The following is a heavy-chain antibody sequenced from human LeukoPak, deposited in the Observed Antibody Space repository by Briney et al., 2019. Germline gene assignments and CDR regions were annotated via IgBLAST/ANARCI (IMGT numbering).Heavy chain of an antibody. J-gene: IGHJ4*02. CDR1: GYSFTSYW. CDR2: IYPGDSDT. CDR3: ASALSGYLVPFDY. V-gene: IGHV5-51*01. D-gene: IGHD5-12*01. Sequence: GESLKISCKGSGYSFTSYWIGWVRQMPGKGLEWMGIIYPGDSDTRYSPSFQGQVTISADKSISTAYLQWSSLKASDTAMYHCASALSGYLVPFDYWGQGTLVTVSS.